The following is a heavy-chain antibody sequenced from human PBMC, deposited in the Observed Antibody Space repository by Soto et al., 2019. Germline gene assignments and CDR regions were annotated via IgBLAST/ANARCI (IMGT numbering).Heavy chain of an antibody. CDR2: IIPLFGTT. CDR3: ATNNRASYHFDY. Sequence: SVKVSCKAFGGTFSSYAISWVRQAPGQGLEWMGGIIPLFGTTNYAPKFQGRVAITADERARTAYMDLSSLKSEDTAVYYCATNNRASYHFDYWGQGTLVTVSS. CDR1: GGTFSSYA. V-gene: IGHV1-69*13. J-gene: IGHJ4*02. D-gene: IGHD3-16*02.